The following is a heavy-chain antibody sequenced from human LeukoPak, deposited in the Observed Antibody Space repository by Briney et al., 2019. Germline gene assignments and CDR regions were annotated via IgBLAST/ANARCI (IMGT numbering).Heavy chain of an antibody. CDR1: GYTFTDYY. J-gene: IGHJ3*02. D-gene: IGHD3/OR15-3a*01. Sequence: SVKVSCKVSGYTFTDYYMHWVQQAPGQGLEWMGGIIPIFGTANYAQKFQGRVTITADESTSTAYMELSSLRSEDTAVYYCAGGECYDIWVAVDIWGQGTMVTVSS. CDR2: IIPIFGTA. V-gene: IGHV1-69*13. CDR3: AGGECYDIWVAVDI.